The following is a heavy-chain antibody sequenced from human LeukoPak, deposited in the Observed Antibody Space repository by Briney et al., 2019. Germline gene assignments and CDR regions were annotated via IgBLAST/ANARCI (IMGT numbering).Heavy chain of an antibody. V-gene: IGHV3-48*03. J-gene: IGHJ4*02. Sequence: GGSLGLSCAASGFTFSSYEMNWVRQAPGKGLEWVSYISSSGSTIYYADSVKGRFTISRDNAKNSLYLQMNSLRAEDTAVYYCASVTYYYDSSGYYHFDYWGQGTLVTVSS. CDR3: ASVTYYYDSSGYYHFDY. CDR2: ISSSGSTI. D-gene: IGHD3-22*01. CDR1: GFTFSSYE.